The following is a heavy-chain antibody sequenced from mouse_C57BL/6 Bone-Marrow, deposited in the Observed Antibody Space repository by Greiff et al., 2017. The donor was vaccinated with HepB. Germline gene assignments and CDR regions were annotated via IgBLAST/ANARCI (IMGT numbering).Heavy chain of an antibody. J-gene: IGHJ4*01. D-gene: IGHD1-2*01. CDR1: GFTFTDYY. CDR2: IRNKANGYTT. CDR3: ARYYYGLGDY. Sequence: EVKVVESGGGLVQPGGSLSLSCAASGFTFTDYYMSWVRQPPGKALEWLGFIRNKANGYTTEYSASVKGRFTISRDNSQSILYLQMNALRAEDSSTYYCARYYYGLGDYWGQGTSVTVSS. V-gene: IGHV7-3*01.